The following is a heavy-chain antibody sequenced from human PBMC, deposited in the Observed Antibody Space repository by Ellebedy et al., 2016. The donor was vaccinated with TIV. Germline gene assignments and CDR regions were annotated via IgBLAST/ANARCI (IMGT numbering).Heavy chain of an antibody. CDR3: ASLISGGYYDSSGYYGSAFDI. V-gene: IGHV1-18*01. CDR1: GYTFTSYG. D-gene: IGHD3-22*01. CDR2: ISAYNGNT. Sequence: ASVKVSCXASGYTFTSYGISWVRQAPGQGLEWMGWISAYNGNTNYAQKLQGRVTMTTDTSTSTAYMELRSLRSDDTAVYYCASLISGGYYDSSGYYGSAFDIWGQGTMVTVSS. J-gene: IGHJ3*02.